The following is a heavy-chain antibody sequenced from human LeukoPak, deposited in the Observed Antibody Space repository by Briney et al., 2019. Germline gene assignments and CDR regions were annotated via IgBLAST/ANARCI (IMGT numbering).Heavy chain of an antibody. D-gene: IGHD6-19*01. CDR3: ARGGYSSGSIDY. J-gene: IGHJ4*02. V-gene: IGHV1-69*13. Sequence: SVKVSCKASGGTFSSYAISRVRQAPGQGLEWMGGIIPIFGTANYAQKFQGRVTITADESTSTAYMELSSLRSEDTAVYYCARGGYSSGSIDYWGQGTLVTVSS. CDR2: IIPIFGTA. CDR1: GGTFSSYA.